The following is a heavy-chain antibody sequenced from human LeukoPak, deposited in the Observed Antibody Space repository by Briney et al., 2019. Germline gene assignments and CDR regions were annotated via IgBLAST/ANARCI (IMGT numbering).Heavy chain of an antibody. V-gene: IGHV3-7*01. Sequence: GGSLRLSWAASGFTFSSYWMSWVRQAPGKGLEWVANIKQDGSVKYYVDSVKGRFTISRDNAKNSLYLQMYSLRAEDTAVYYCARKGYSGYGFDYWGQGTLVTVSS. CDR2: IKQDGSVK. D-gene: IGHD5-12*01. J-gene: IGHJ4*02. CDR1: GFTFSSYW. CDR3: ARKGYSGYGFDY.